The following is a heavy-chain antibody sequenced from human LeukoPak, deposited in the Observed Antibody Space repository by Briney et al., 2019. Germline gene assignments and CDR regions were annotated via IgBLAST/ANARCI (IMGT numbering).Heavy chain of an antibody. CDR2: IFNTGNT. CDR3: ASRPADTTWYGVFDY. V-gene: IGHV4-59*01. J-gene: IGHJ4*02. CDR1: GFTFSSYW. D-gene: IGHD3-10*01. Sequence: PGGSLRLSCAASGFTFSSYWMSWVRQAPGKGLEWIGYIFNTGNTNYNPSLASRVTMSVDTSRAQFFLRLSPVTAADTAIYYCASRPADTTWYGVFDYWSQGTLVTVSS.